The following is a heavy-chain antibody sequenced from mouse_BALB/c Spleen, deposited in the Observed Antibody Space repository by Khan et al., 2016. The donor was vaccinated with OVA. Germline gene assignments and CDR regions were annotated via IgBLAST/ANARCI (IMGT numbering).Heavy chain of an antibody. CDR1: GYTFTDYT. D-gene: IGHD1-1*01. CDR2: VNPNIGNT. J-gene: IGHJ2*01. CDR3: VRGNYFY. V-gene: IGHV1-22*01. Sequence: EVQLQQSGPELVKPGASVKMSCKTSGYTFTDYTLHWVKQSHGKSLEWIGNVNPNIGNTRYNQKFKDKATLTLDKSSRTTYMELRSLTSEESAVYYCVRGNYFYWGQGATLTVSS.